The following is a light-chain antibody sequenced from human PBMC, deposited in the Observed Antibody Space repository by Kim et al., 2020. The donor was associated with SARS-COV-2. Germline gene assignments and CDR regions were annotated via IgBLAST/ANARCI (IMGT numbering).Light chain of an antibody. CDR1: SLRSYY. Sequence: SSELTQDSAVSVALGQTVRITCQGDSLRSYYATWYQHKPGQAPILVIYGKNNRPSGIPDRFSGSSSGNTASLTITGTQAGDEADYYCNSRDSNDNVVFGGGTQLTVL. V-gene: IGLV3-19*01. CDR3: NSRDSNDNVV. J-gene: IGLJ2*01. CDR2: GKN.